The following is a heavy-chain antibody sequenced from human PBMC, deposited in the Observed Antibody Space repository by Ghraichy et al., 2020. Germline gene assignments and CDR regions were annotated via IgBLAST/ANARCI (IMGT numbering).Heavy chain of an antibody. CDR2: IHYSGST. V-gene: IGHV4-59*08. CDR3: ARHSYYDSSGLGWGYYFDY. Sequence: SETLSLACTVSGGSISSYYWSWIRQPPGKGLEWIGYIHYSGSTNYNPSLKSRVTISVDTSKNQFSLKLSSVTAADTAVYYCARHSYYDSSGLGWGYYFDYWGQGTLVTVSS. CDR1: GGSISSYY. J-gene: IGHJ4*02. D-gene: IGHD3-22*01.